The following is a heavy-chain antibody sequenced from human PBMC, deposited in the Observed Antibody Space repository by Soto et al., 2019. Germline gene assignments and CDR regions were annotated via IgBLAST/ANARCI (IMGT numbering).Heavy chain of an antibody. CDR2: ISGSGGST. CDR3: AKGNDFWSGYSYYYGMYV. CDR1: GFTFSNHA. Sequence: PGGSLRLSCAASGFTFSNHAMNWVRQAPGKGLEWVSGISGSGGSTSYGASVKGRFTISRDNSENTLYLQMDSLRADDTAVYFCAKGNDFWSGYSYYYGMYVWGQGTTVTVSS. D-gene: IGHD3-3*01. V-gene: IGHV3-23*01. J-gene: IGHJ6*02.